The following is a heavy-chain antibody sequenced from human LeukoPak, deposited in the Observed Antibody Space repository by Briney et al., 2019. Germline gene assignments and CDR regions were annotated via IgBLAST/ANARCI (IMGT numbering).Heavy chain of an antibody. CDR2: ISGDGVST. V-gene: IGHV3-43*02. Sequence: GGSLSLSCVASGLPLADFAMHWARQSPGKPLEWVCHISGDGVSTFYADSVKGRFSITRDNNKNSLSLEMNSLRTEDTAMYYCARESGKFDYWGQGTLVAVSS. CDR3: ARESGKFDY. J-gene: IGHJ4*02. CDR1: GLPLADFA.